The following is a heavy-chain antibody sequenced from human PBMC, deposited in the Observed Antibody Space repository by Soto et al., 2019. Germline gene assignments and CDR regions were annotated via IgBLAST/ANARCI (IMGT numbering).Heavy chain of an antibody. J-gene: IGHJ4*02. D-gene: IGHD3-3*01. Sequence: SETLSLTCTVSGGSISSYYWSWIRQSPGKGLEWIGYIYYSGSTNYNPSLKSRVTISVDTSKNQFSLKLSSVTAADTAVYYCARRVSDFWSGYSPYYFDYWGQGTLVTVSS. CDR3: ARRVSDFWSGYSPYYFDY. V-gene: IGHV4-59*08. CDR1: GGSISSYY. CDR2: IYYSGST.